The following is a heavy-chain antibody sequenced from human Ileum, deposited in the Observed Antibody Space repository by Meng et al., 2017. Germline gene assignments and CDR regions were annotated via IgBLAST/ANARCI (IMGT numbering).Heavy chain of an antibody. CDR2: IYYGGST. CDR1: SGSFTNTNYY. J-gene: IGHJ4*02. V-gene: IGHV4-39*01. Sequence: QLRLQESGPGLVKPSETLSLTCSVPSGSFTNTNYYWVWIRRPPGKGLEWIGSIYYGGSTYYNPSLKSRVTISVDTSTNQFSLKLISVTAADTAVYYCARRAHYGDPPRWGQVTLVTVSS. CDR3: ARRAHYGDPPR. D-gene: IGHD4-17*01.